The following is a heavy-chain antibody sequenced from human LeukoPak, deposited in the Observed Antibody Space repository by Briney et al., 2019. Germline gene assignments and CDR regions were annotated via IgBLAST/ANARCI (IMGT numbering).Heavy chain of an antibody. J-gene: IGHJ3*02. CDR2: INHSGST. D-gene: IGHD5-12*01. CDR1: GGSFSGYY. CDR3: ARGWLQFRAHAFDI. V-gene: IGHV4-34*01. Sequence: PSETLSLTCAVYGGSFSGYYWSWIRQPSGKGLEWIGEINHSGSTNYNPSLKSRVTISVDTSKNQFSLKLSSVTAADTAVYYCARGWLQFRAHAFDIWGQGTMVTVSS.